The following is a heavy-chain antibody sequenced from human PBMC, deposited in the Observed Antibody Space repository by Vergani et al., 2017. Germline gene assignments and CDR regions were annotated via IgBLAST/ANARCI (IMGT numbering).Heavy chain of an antibody. V-gene: IGHV2-5*01. J-gene: IGHJ3*01. Sequence: QITLRESGPTLVKPTQTLTLTCTFSGFPFTTGGEGVGWIRQPPGRALEWLAFVYWNDDERYSPSLKSRVTITKDTSKNEVILTMATIDPVETATYYCVHRLGYLDWDGAFDGWGPGTMVTVSS. D-gene: IGHD3/OR15-3a*01. CDR1: GFPFTTGGEG. CDR3: VHRLGYLDWDGAFDG. CDR2: VYWNDDE.